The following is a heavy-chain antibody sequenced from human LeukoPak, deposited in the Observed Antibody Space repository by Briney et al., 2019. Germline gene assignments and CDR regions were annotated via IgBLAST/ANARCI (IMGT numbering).Heavy chain of an antibody. CDR1: GFSIITGYY. CDR2: IYPGVNT. CDR3: AIFISSDRNWFDP. Sequence: SETLSLTCAVSGFSIITGYYWGWIRQPPGKGLEWIGNIYPGVNTYYNASLKSRVTISVDTSKNHFSLTVTSVTAADTAVYYCAIFISSDRNWFDPWGQGTLVTVSS. V-gene: IGHV4-38-2*01. J-gene: IGHJ5*02. D-gene: IGHD3-22*01.